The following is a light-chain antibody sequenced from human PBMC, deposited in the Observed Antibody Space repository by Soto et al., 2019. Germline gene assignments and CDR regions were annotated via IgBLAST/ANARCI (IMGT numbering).Light chain of an antibody. CDR1: SSDVGSYNL. J-gene: IGLJ2*01. Sequence: QSVLTQPASVSGSPGQSITISCTGTSSDVGSYNLVSWYQQHPGKAPKLMIYEVSKRPSGVSNRFSGSKSGNTASLTISGLQPEDEADYYCCSYAGSSTHVVFGGGTKVTVL. CDR2: EVS. V-gene: IGLV2-23*02. CDR3: CSYAGSSTHVV.